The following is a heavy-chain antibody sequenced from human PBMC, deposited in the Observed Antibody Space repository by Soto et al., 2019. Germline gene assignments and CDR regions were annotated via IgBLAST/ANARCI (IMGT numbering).Heavy chain of an antibody. CDR1: GFTFSSYG. CDR2: ISYDGSNK. V-gene: IGHV3-30*18. D-gene: IGHD6-19*01. CDR3: VKDGSSGWPYYYGMDV. J-gene: IGHJ6*02. Sequence: QRLSCAASGFTFSSYGMHWVRQAPGKGPEWVAVISYDGSNKYYADSVKGRFTISRDNSKNTMYLQMSSLRAEDTAVYYCVKDGSSGWPYYYGMDVWGQGTTVTVSS.